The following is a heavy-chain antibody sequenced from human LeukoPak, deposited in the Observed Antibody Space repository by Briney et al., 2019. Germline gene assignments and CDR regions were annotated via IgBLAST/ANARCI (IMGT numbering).Heavy chain of an antibody. D-gene: IGHD3-22*01. J-gene: IGHJ3*02. CDR1: GGTFSSYA. V-gene: IGHV1-69*05. CDR2: IIPIFGTA. CDR3: ASRPYYYDSSGLDPADAFDI. Sequence: SVKVSCKASGGTFSSYAISWVRQAPGQGLEWMGRIIPIFGTANYAQKFQGRVTITTDESTSTAYMELSSLRSEDTAVYYCASRPYYYDSSGLDPADAFDIWGQGTLVTVSS.